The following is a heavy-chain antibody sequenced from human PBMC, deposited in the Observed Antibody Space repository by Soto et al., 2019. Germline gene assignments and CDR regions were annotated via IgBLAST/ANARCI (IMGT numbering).Heavy chain of an antibody. D-gene: IGHD1-26*01. J-gene: IGHJ4*02. CDR2: IYYSGTT. CDR3: SAPGGSGSYPDDS. V-gene: IGHV4-39*01. Sequence: QLQLQESGPGLVKPSETLSLTCTVSGGSISSSSYYWGWIRQPPGKGLEWIGSIYYSGTTFYNPSLRSRVTISVDKSKNQFSLKLSSVTAADTAVYYSSAPGGSGSYPDDSWGQGTLVTVSS. CDR1: GGSISSSSYY.